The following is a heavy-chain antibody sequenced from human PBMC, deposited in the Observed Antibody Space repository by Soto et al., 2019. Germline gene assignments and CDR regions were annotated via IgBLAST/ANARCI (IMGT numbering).Heavy chain of an antibody. J-gene: IGHJ6*03. CDR1: GFTFSDSA. CDR3: ARLEDSVIVGMDV. D-gene: IGHD1-26*01. Sequence: GGSLRLSCAASGFTFSDSAVHWVRQASGKGLEWVGRIRSKANNYATAYAASVKGRFTVSRDDSKNTAYLKMNSLKTEDTAVYYCARLEDSVIVGMDVWGKGTTVTVSS. CDR2: IRSKANNYAT. V-gene: IGHV3-73*01.